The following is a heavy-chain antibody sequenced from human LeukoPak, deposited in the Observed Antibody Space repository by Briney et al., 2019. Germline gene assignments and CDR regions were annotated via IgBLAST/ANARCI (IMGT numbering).Heavy chain of an antibody. V-gene: IGHV3-74*01. CDR1: GFTFSTYA. J-gene: IGHJ3*02. D-gene: IGHD6-13*01. CDR3: ARVRGRGQQQLVQIGAFDI. CDR2: INSDGSSS. Sequence: PGGSLRLSCVASGFTFSTYAMSWVRQAPGKGLVWVSRINSDGSSSNYADSVKGRFTIFRDNAKNTLYLQMNSLTAEDTAVYYCARVRGRGQQQLVQIGAFDIWGQGTMVTVSS.